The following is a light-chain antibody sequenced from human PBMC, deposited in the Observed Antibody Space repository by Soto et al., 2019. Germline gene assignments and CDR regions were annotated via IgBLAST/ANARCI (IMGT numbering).Light chain of an antibody. CDR2: EVT. V-gene: IGLV2-14*01. CDR3: SSYTNTDSYD. CDR1: SSDVGAYSY. Sequence: QSVLTQPASVSGSPGQSITISCTGTSSDVGAYSYLSWYQQHPGKAPKVIIYEVTNRPSGVSSRFSGSKSGNTASLTIYGLQAEDEADYYCSSYTNTDSYDFGTGTKVTVL. J-gene: IGLJ1*01.